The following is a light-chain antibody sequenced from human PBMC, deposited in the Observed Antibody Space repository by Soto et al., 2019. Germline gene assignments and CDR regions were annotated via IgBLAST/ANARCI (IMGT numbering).Light chain of an antibody. CDR1: STDFVSYNR. Sequence: LTQPPSVSGSPGQSVTISCAGTSTDFVSYNRVSWYQQPPGTAPKLMIYEVSKRPSGVPDRFSGSKSGNTASLTISGLQAADEADYYCSLYTSENAYAFGTGTKVTVL. CDR2: EVS. CDR3: SLYTSENAYA. J-gene: IGLJ1*01. V-gene: IGLV2-18*01.